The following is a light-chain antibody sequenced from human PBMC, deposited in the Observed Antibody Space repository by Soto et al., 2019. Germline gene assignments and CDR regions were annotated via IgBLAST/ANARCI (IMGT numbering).Light chain of an antibody. CDR2: KAS. V-gene: IGKV1-5*03. Sequence: DIQMTHSPSTLSASLVDRVTLTCRASQTISTWLAWYQQKPGKAPKLLIYKASSLEGGVPSRFSGSGSGAEFSLTISSLQPDDFATYYCQQANSFTLTFGQGTRREIK. CDR1: QTISTW. CDR3: QQANSFTLT. J-gene: IGKJ5*01.